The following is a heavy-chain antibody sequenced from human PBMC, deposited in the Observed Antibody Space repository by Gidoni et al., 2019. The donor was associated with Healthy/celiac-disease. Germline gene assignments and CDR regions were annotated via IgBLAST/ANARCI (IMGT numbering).Heavy chain of an antibody. V-gene: IGHV3-30*03. Sequence: QVQLVESGGGVVQPGRSLRLSCAAPGFPFSSYGMHWVRQAPGKGLEWVAVISYDGSNKYYADSVKGRFTISRDNSKNTLYLQMNSLRAEDTAVYYCAVTTVTTGYWGQGTLVTVSS. CDR2: ISYDGSNK. J-gene: IGHJ4*02. CDR1: GFPFSSYG. CDR3: AVTTVTTGY. D-gene: IGHD4-17*01.